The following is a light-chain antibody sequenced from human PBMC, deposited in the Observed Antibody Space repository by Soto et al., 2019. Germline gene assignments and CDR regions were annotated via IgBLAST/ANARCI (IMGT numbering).Light chain of an antibody. CDR2: DVS. J-gene: IGLJ1*01. CDR3: CSYAGSVSFV. Sequence: QSALTQPRSVSGSPGQSVTISCTGISSDVGGYNYVSWYQQHPGKAPRLIIYDVSKRPSGVPDRFSGSKSGNTASLTISGLQAEDEADYSCCSYAGSVSFVFGTGTKLTVL. V-gene: IGLV2-11*01. CDR1: SSDVGGYNY.